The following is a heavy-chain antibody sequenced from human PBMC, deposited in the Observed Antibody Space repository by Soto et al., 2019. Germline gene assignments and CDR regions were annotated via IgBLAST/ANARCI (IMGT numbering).Heavy chain of an antibody. Sequence: EVQLVESGGGLVQPGRSLRLSCAASGFTFDDYAMHWVRQAPGKGLEWVSGISWNSGSIGYADSVKGRFTISRDNAKNSLYLQMNSLRAEDTALYYCAKAWGDGTFDYWGQGTLVTVSS. V-gene: IGHV3-9*01. CDR2: ISWNSGSI. CDR1: GFTFDDYA. CDR3: AKAWGDGTFDY. J-gene: IGHJ4*02. D-gene: IGHD2-21*02.